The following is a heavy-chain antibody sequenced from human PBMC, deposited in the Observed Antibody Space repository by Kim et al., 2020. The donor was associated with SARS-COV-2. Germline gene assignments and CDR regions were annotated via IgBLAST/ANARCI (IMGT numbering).Heavy chain of an antibody. D-gene: IGHD2-8*01. V-gene: IGHV4-59*08. J-gene: IGHJ4*02. Sequence: SETLSLTCTVSGGSISSYYWSWIRQPPGKGLEWIGYIYYSGSTNYNPSLKSRVTISVDTSKNQFSLKLSSVTAADTAVYYCARHKDKWWLKVVWGQGTLVTVSS. CDR1: GGSISSYY. CDR3: ARHKDKWWLKVV. CDR2: IYYSGST.